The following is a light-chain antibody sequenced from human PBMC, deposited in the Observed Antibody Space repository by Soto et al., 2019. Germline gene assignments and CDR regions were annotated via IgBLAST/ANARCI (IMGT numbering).Light chain of an antibody. CDR2: GAS. CDR3: QQRSNWPT. V-gene: IGKV3D-20*02. Sequence: EIVLKQSPGTLSLSPGERATLSCRASRDVSSIYLAWYQQKPGQAPRLLIYGASGRATGIPARFSGSGSGTDFTLTISSLEPEDFAVYYCQQRSNWPTFGQGTKVDIK. CDR1: RDVSSIY. J-gene: IGKJ1*01.